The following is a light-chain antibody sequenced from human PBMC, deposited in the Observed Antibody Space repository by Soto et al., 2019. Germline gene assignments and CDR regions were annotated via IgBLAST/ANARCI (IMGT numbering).Light chain of an antibody. Sequence: DIQMTQSPSNMSPSVCDRVTVTCRASQGISSYLAWYQQKPGKPPKLLIYAASSLQSGVPSRFSGSGSGTDFTLTISSLQPEDFATYYRQQSYSTPTFGGGTKVDIK. CDR1: QGISSY. CDR2: AAS. J-gene: IGKJ4*01. CDR3: QQSYSTPT. V-gene: IGKV1-39*01.